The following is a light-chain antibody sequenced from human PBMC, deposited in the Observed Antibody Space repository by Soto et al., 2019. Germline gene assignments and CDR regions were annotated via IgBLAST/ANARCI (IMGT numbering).Light chain of an antibody. CDR3: QQYTGPPTT. CDR1: QSVSNSH. J-gene: IGKJ5*01. Sequence: EIGVTQSAGTLSLSPGERATLSCRASQSVSNSHLAWYQLKPGQAPRLLIYGASSRAIGIPDRFTDSGSGTDFTLTITRLEPEDSAVYFCQQYTGPPTTFAQRTRLEIK. V-gene: IGKV3-20*01. CDR2: GAS.